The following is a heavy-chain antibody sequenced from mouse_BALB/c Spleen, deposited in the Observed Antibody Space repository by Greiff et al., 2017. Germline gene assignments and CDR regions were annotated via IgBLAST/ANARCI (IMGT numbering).Heavy chain of an antibody. V-gene: IGHV1-39*01. J-gene: IGHJ4*01. CDR3: ARLAYYGNYYAMDY. Sequence: VQLKESGPELEKPGASVKISCKASGYSFTGYNMNWVKQSNGKSLEWIGNIDPYYGGTSYNQKFKGKATLTVDKSSSTAYMQLKSLTSEDSAVYYCARLAYYGNYYAMDYWGQGTSVTVSS. CDR2: IDPYYGGT. D-gene: IGHD2-10*01. CDR1: GYSFTGYN.